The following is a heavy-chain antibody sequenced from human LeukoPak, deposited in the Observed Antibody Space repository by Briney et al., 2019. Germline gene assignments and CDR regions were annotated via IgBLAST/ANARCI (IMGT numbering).Heavy chain of an antibody. Sequence: GGSLRLSCAASGFTFSTYAMHWVRQAPGKGLEWVALISFDGTIKHYADSVKGRFTISRDNSKNTLYLQMNTLRAEDTALYYCSRDSARRDGYNFDYWGQGTLVTVSS. D-gene: IGHD5-24*01. CDR3: SRDSARRDGYNFDY. V-gene: IGHV3-30*04. CDR2: ISFDGTIK. J-gene: IGHJ4*02. CDR1: GFTFSTYA.